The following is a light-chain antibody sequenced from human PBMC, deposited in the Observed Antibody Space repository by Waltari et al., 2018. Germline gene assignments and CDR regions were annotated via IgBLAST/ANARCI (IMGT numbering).Light chain of an antibody. CDR1: SRDLGCYNF. V-gene: IGLV2-8*01. CDR3: SYYAGSYKWVFV. CDR2: DVS. Sequence: QSALTQPPSASGSPGKSVTISCTGTSRDLGCYNFVSCYQQPPGNAPKLMISDVSKRPSGVPDRFSCSKAGNTASLTVSGLQAEDEADYYCSYYAGSYKWVFVFGTGTKVTVL. J-gene: IGLJ1*01.